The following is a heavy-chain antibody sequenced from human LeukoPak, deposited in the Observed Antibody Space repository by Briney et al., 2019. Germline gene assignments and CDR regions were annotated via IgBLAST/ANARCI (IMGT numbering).Heavy chain of an antibody. CDR2: IKQDGSEK. CDR1: GFTFSSYG. Sequence: GRSLRLSCAASGFTFSSYGMHWVRQAPGKGLEWVANIKQDGSEKYYVDSVKGRFTISRDNAKNSLYQQMNSLRAEDTAMYYCARDSAGNDYWGQGTLVTVSS. CDR3: ARDSAGNDY. D-gene: IGHD6-13*01. V-gene: IGHV3-7*01. J-gene: IGHJ4*02.